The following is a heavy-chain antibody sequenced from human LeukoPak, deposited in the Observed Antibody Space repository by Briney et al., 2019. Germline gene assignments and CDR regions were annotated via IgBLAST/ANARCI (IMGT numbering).Heavy chain of an antibody. CDR2: IKQDGSEK. CDR1: GFTSSTYR. CDR3: TRVEETATTAAIIRKYSYYYYYMDV. D-gene: IGHD4-11*01. Sequence: PGGSLRLSCAASGFTSSTYRMSWVRQAPGKGLEWVANIKQDGSEKHYVDSVKGRFTISRDDAKNSLYLQMSSLRAEDTAVYYCTRVEETATTAAIIRKYSYYYYYMDVWGKGNTVTVSS. J-gene: IGHJ6*03. V-gene: IGHV3-7*01.